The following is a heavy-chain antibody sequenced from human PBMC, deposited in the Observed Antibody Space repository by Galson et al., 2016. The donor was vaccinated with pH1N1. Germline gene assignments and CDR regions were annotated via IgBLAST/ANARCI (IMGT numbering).Heavy chain of an antibody. CDR2: IYPGDSDT. D-gene: IGHD2-15*01. CDR1: GYTFSKFW. V-gene: IGHV5-51*03. CDR3: ARRSAEDDMDG. J-gene: IGHJ6*02. Sequence: QSGAEVKKPGESLRISCEGSGYTFSKFWIAWVRQMPGKGLEWMGNIYPGDSDTKYSPSFEGQVTFSADKSISTAFLQWSSLKASDTAIYFCARRSAEDDMDGWGQGTKVIVSS.